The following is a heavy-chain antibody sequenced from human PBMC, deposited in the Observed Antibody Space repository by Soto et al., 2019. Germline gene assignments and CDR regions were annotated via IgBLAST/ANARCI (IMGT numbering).Heavy chain of an antibody. J-gene: IGHJ5*02. CDR3: AAYSSGCP. V-gene: IGHV1-24*01. CDR2: FDPEDGET. CDR1: GYTLTELS. Sequence: ASVKVSCKVSGYTLTELSMHWVRQAPGKGLEWMGGFDPEDGETIYAQKFQGRVTMTGDTSTDTAYMELSSLRSEDTAVYYCAAYSSGCPWGQGTLVTVSS. D-gene: IGHD6-19*01.